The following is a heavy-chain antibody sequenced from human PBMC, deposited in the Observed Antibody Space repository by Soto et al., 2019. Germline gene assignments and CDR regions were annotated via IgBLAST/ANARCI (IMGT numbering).Heavy chain of an antibody. D-gene: IGHD1-7*01. V-gene: IGHV3-23*01. CDR1: GFTFSSYA. CDR3: ANLAKGTRLTGTTIGFDY. Sequence: GGSLRLSCAASGFTFSSYAMSWVRQAPGKGLEWVSAISGSGGSTYYADSVKGRFTISRDNSKNTLYLQMNSLRAEDTAVYYCANLAKGTRLTGTTIGFDYWGQGTLVTVSS. J-gene: IGHJ4*02. CDR2: ISGSGGST.